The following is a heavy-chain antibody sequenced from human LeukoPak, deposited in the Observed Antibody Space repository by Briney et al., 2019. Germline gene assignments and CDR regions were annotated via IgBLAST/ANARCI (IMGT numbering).Heavy chain of an antibody. CDR3: ARGSGYFDY. CDR2: SYSGGDS. V-gene: IGHV4-59*01. Sequence: SETLSLTCTVSGGSISGYYWSWIRQPPGKGLEWIGYSYSGGDSNYNPSLKTRATISVDTSKNLFSLKLSSVTAADTAVYYCARGSGYFDYWGQGALVTVSS. J-gene: IGHJ4*02. D-gene: IGHD3-10*01. CDR1: GGSISGYY.